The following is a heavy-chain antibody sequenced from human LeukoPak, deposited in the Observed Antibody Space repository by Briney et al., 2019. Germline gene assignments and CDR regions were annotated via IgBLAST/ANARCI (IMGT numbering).Heavy chain of an antibody. D-gene: IGHD3-22*01. CDR1: QFTFSSYS. V-gene: IGHV3-48*01. CDR2: ISSSSSTI. J-gene: IGHJ4*02. Sequence: GGSLRLSCAASQFTFSSYSMNWVRQAPGKGLEWVSYISSSSSTIYYADSVKGRFTISRDNAKNSLYLQTNSLRAEDTAVYYCARAQYYSDSTGYYYPHYWGQGTLVTVSS. CDR3: ARAQYYSDSTGYYYPHY.